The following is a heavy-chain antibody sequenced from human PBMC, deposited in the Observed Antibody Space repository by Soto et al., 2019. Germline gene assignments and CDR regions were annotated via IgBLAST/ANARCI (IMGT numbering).Heavy chain of an antibody. J-gene: IGHJ3*02. D-gene: IGHD3-10*01. V-gene: IGHV1-58*01. CDR1: GYTFTSSA. Sequence: VKVSCKASGYTFTSSAVQWVRQARGQRLEWIGWIVVGSGNTNYAQKFQERVTITRDMSTSTAYMELSSLRSEDTAVYYCAACLLECPATFDIWGQGTMVTVSS. CDR2: IVVGSGNT. CDR3: AACLLECPATFDI.